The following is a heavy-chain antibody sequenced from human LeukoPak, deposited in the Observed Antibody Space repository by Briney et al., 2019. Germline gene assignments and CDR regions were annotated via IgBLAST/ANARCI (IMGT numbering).Heavy chain of an antibody. CDR2: IKQDGSEK. J-gene: IGHJ3*02. CDR1: GFTFSSYW. D-gene: IGHD6-19*01. CDR3: ASLYSSGWADAFDI. V-gene: IGHV3-7*01. Sequence: PGGSLRLSCAASGFTFSSYWMSWVRQAPGKGLEWVANIKQDGSEKYYVDSVKGRFTISRDNAKNSLYLQMNSLRAEDTAVYYCASLYSSGWADAFDIWGQGTMVTVSS.